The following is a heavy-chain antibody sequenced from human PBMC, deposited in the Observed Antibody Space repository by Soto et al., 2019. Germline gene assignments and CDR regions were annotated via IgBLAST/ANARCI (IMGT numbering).Heavy chain of an antibody. V-gene: IGHV3-74*01. CDR2: INGDGSGT. J-gene: IGHJ4*02. Sequence: EVQLVESGGGLVQPGGSLRLSCAASGFTFSGSWMHWVRQAPGQGLVWASRINGDGSGTSYADFVKGRFTISRDDAKNTLFLQMNGLRAEDTAVYYCARGIFGSGTANDYWGQGTLVTVSS. D-gene: IGHD3-10*01. CDR1: GFTFSGSW. CDR3: ARGIFGSGTANDY.